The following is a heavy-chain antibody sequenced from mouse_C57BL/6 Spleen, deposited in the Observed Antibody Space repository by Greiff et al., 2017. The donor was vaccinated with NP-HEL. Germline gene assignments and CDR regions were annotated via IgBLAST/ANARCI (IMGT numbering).Heavy chain of an antibody. V-gene: IGHV1-53*01. Sequence: VQLQQSGTELVKPGASVKLSCKASGYTFTSYWMHWVKQRPGQGLEWIGNINPSNGGTNYNEKFKSKATLTVDKSSSTAYMQLSSLTSEDSAVYYCARWEVLGPYWYFDVWGTGTTVTVSS. J-gene: IGHJ1*03. CDR3: ARWEVLGPYWYFDV. D-gene: IGHD4-1*01. CDR2: INPSNGGT. CDR1: GYTFTSYW.